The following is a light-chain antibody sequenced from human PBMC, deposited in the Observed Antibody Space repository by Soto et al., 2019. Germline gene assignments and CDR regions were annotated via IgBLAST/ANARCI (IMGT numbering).Light chain of an antibody. V-gene: IGKV3-20*01. Sequence: EIVLTQSPVTLSLSPGEGVTLSCRASQSVTVNSLAWYQQKPGQAPRLLIYAASTRAAAVPDRFTGSGSGTDFALTISRLEPEDFATYYCQQLNSYPLTFGGGTKVDIK. CDR3: QQLNSYPLT. CDR2: AAS. CDR1: QSVTVNS. J-gene: IGKJ4*01.